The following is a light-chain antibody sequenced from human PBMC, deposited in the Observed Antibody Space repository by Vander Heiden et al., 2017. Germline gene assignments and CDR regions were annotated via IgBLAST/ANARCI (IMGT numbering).Light chain of an antibody. CDR3: SALASSRSAHGV. V-gene: IGLV10-54*02. J-gene: IGLJ3*02. Sequence: QAGLTQPPSVSKGLRQTATLTCPGNSNLVGNQGAAWLQQHQGHPPKLLSYRNNNRPSGISERFSASRSGNTASLTITGLQPEDEADYYCSALASSRSAHGVFGGGTKMTVL. CDR1: SNLVGNQG. CDR2: RNN.